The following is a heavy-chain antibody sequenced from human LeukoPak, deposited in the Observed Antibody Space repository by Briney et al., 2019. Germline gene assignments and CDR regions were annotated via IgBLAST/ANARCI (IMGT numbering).Heavy chain of an antibody. D-gene: IGHD3-16*02. CDR3: ARVADPYTFGGVIDEYYYYMDV. J-gene: IGHJ6*03. V-gene: IGHV3-48*03. CDR2: ISSSGSTI. Sequence: PGESLRLSCAASGFTFSSYEMNWVRQAPGKGLERVLYISSSGSTIYYADSVKGRFTISRDNAKNSLYLQMNSLRAEDTAVYYCARVADPYTFGGVIDEYYYYMDVWGKGTTVTISS. CDR1: GFTFSSYE.